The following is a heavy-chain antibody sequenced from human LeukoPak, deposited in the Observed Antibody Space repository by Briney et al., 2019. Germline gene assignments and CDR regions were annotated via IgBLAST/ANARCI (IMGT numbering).Heavy chain of an antibody. Sequence: MAGGSLRLSCAASTFTFSDYSINWVRQAPGKGLEWVSSISSSSSYIYYADSVKGRFTISRDNAKNSLYLQMNSLRAEDTAVYYCARAQGGDSYGVAYYSDYWGQGTLVTVSS. CDR3: ARAQGGDSYGVAYYSDY. J-gene: IGHJ4*02. CDR1: TFTFSDYS. CDR2: ISSSSSYI. V-gene: IGHV3-21*01. D-gene: IGHD5-18*01.